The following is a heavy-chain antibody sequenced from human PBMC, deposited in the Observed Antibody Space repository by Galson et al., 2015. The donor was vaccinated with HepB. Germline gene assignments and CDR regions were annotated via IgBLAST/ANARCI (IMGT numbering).Heavy chain of an antibody. V-gene: IGHV3-74*01. Sequence: GSVTRYADSVKGRFTTSRDNAKNMLCLQMNSLRVDDAAIYYCARGGVVGGTDYWGQGTLVTVSS. CDR3: ARGGVVGGTDY. J-gene: IGHJ4*02. D-gene: IGHD6-19*01. CDR2: GSVT.